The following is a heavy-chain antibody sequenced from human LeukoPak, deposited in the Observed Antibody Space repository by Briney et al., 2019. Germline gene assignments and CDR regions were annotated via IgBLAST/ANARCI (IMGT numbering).Heavy chain of an antibody. J-gene: IGHJ5*02. Sequence: GGSLRLSCAASGFTLSSYAMHWVRQAPGKGLEWVAVISYDGSNKYYADSVKGRFTISRDNSKNTLYLQMNSLRAEDTAVYYCARAAQQLVPDGWFDPWGQGTLVTVSS. V-gene: IGHV3-30*04. D-gene: IGHD6-13*01. CDR3: ARAAQQLVPDGWFDP. CDR1: GFTLSSYA. CDR2: ISYDGSNK.